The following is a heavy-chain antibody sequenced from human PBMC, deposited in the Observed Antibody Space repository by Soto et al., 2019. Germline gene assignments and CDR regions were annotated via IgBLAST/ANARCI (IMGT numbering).Heavy chain of an antibody. CDR1: GYSFTTYW. V-gene: IGHV5-51*01. CDR2: IYPGGSDT. Sequence: PGESLKISCKGSGYSFTTYWVGWVRQMPGKGLEWMGIIYPGGSDTRYSPSFQGQVTISADKSISTAYLQWSSLKASDTAMYYRARLYCSGGSCYLDYWGQGTLVTVSS. D-gene: IGHD2-15*01. CDR3: ARLYCSGGSCYLDY. J-gene: IGHJ4*02.